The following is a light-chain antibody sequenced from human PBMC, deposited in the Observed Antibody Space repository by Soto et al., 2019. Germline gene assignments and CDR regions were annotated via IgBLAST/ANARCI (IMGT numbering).Light chain of an antibody. V-gene: IGKV3-15*01. CDR3: QQYNTWRSIT. Sequence: EIVMTQSPATLSVSPGERATLSCRASQSISARLGWYQQRPSQAPRLLIYGGSNRATGVPARFSGSGSGTEFTLTISSLQSEDFAVYYCQQYNTWRSITFGQGTRLEIK. J-gene: IGKJ5*01. CDR1: QSISAR. CDR2: GGS.